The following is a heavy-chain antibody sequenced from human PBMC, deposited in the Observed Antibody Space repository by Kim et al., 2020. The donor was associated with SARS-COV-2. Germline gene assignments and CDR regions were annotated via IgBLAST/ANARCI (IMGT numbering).Heavy chain of an antibody. D-gene: IGHD1-1*01. CDR1: GFSLTNNRVA. Sequence: SGPTLVNPTQTLTLTCTFSGFSLTNNRVAVGWIRQAPGKALEWLAIIYGDDDKHYSPSLQSRLTITKDISKNQVFLIMTNMDRVDTGTYFCAHRRQPWDGDWFDTWGQGTLVTVSS. CDR3: AHRRQPWDGDWFDT. J-gene: IGHJ5*02. CDR2: IYGDDDK. V-gene: IGHV2-5*02.